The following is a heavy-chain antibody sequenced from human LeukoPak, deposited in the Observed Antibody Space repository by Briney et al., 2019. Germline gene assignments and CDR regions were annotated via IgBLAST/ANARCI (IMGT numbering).Heavy chain of an antibody. J-gene: IGHJ4*02. V-gene: IGHV3-23*01. Sequence: GGSLRLSCAASGFTFSSYAMSWVHQAPGKGLEWVSAISGSGGSTYYADSVKGRFTISRDNSKNTLCLQMNSLRAEDTAVYYCAKGLHYYDSSYADYWGQGTLVTVSS. CDR1: GFTFSSYA. CDR3: AKGLHYYDSSYADY. D-gene: IGHD3-22*01. CDR2: ISGSGGST.